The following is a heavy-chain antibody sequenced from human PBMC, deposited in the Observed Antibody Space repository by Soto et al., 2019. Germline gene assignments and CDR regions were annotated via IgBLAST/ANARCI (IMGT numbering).Heavy chain of an antibody. J-gene: IGHJ4*02. V-gene: IGHV3-23*01. Sequence: EVQLLESGGGLVQPGGSLRLSCAASGFTFSSYAMSWVRQAPGKGLEGVSAISGSGGSTYDADSVKGRFTISRDNSKNTLYLQMNSLRAEDTAVYYCAKANDYGDYAADYWGQGTLVTVSS. D-gene: IGHD4-17*01. CDR1: GFTFSSYA. CDR2: ISGSGGST. CDR3: AKANDYGDYAADY.